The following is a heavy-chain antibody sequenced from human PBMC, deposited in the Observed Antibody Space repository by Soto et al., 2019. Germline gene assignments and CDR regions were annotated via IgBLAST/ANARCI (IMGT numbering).Heavy chain of an antibody. CDR1: GASISSGDYF. J-gene: IGHJ4*02. V-gene: IGHV4-30-4*02. CDR2: IYDSGSS. CDR3: ARAKGYISGPKNFDY. Sequence: SETLSLTCTVSGASISSGDYFWSWIRQSPGKGLQWIGYIYDSGSSYYNPSLKSRVTMSVDTSKNKFSLKLSSVTAEDTAVYYCARAKGYISGPKNFDYWGQGTLVTVSS. D-gene: IGHD5-12*01.